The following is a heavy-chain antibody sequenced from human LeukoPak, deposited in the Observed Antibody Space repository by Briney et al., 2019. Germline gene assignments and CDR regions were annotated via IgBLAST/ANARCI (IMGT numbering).Heavy chain of an antibody. V-gene: IGHV1-69*05. Sequence: SVKVSCKASGGTFSSYAISWVRQAPGQGLEWMGGIIPIFGTANYAQKFQGRVTITTDESTSTAYMGLSSLRSEDTAVYYCATGDYYDSSGYYSPGDYWGQGTLVTVSS. D-gene: IGHD3-22*01. CDR3: ATGDYYDSSGYYSPGDY. CDR2: IIPIFGTA. CDR1: GGTFSSYA. J-gene: IGHJ4*02.